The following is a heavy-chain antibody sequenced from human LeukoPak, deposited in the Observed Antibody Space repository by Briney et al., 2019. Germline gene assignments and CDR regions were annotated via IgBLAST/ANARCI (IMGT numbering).Heavy chain of an antibody. D-gene: IGHD1-1*01. CDR1: GLTVSSNH. Sequence: PGGSLGLSCAASGLTVSSNHMRWVRQAPGKGLEWVSAIYSGDSTYYADSVKGRFTISRDDSKSALYLQMNSLRAEDTAVYYCARGLVYLTGHFDCWGQGTLVIVSS. V-gene: IGHV3-53*01. CDR3: ARGLVYLTGHFDC. CDR2: IYSGDST. J-gene: IGHJ4*02.